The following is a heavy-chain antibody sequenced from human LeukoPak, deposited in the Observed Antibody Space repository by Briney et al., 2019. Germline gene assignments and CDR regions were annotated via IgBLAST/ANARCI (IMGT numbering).Heavy chain of an antibody. CDR1: GFTFTNYW. J-gene: IGHJ4*02. Sequence: GGSLRLSCAASGFTFTNYWMNWIRQAPGKGLEWVASIKEDGSDKYYVDSVKGRLSISRDNAKNSLSLQMNNLGAEDTAVYYCAKDALSTMIPVLRYFDSWGQGTLVTVSS. CDR2: IKEDGSDK. V-gene: IGHV3-7*01. D-gene: IGHD3-22*01. CDR3: AKDALSTMIPVLRYFDS.